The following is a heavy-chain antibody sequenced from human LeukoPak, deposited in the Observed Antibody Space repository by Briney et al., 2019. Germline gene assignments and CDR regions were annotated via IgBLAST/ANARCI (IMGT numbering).Heavy chain of an antibody. D-gene: IGHD3-22*01. J-gene: IGHJ4*02. CDR1: GFSVSNNY. Sequence: PGGSLRLSCAASGFSVSNNYMSWVRQAPGKGLEWVSLIYSGGDKRYAASVKGRFTISRDNSKNTLYLQMDSLRVEDTAVYYCAKGMAGSAYSAVAYWGQGAPVTVSS. CDR3: AKGMAGSAYSAVAY. CDR2: IYSGGDK. V-gene: IGHV3-53*01.